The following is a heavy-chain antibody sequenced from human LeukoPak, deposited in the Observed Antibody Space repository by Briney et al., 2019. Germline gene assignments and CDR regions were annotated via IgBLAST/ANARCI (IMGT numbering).Heavy chain of an antibody. J-gene: IGHJ3*02. CDR3: ARGRGYCSSTSCYVDAFDI. D-gene: IGHD2-2*01. CDR2: INHSGST. V-gene: IGHV4-34*01. CDR1: GGSFSGYY. Sequence: SETLSLTCAVYGGSFSGYYWTWIRQPPGRGLEWIGEINHSGSTNYNPSLKSRVTISVDTSKNQFSLKLSSVTAADTAVYYCARGRGYCSSTSCYVDAFDIWGQGTMVTVSS.